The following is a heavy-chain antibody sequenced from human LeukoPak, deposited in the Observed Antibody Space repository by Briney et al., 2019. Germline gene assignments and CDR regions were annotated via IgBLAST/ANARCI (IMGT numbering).Heavy chain of an antibody. Sequence: SQTLSLTCAISGDSVSSNSAAWNWIRQSPSRGLEWLGRTYYRSKWYNDYAVSVKSRITINPDTSKNQFSLKLSSVTAADTAVYYCARAKSDFWSGYYPNWFDPWGQGTLVTVSS. CDR3: ARAKSDFWSGYYPNWFDP. CDR2: TYYRSKWYN. CDR1: GDSVSSNSAA. V-gene: IGHV6-1*01. D-gene: IGHD3-3*01. J-gene: IGHJ5*02.